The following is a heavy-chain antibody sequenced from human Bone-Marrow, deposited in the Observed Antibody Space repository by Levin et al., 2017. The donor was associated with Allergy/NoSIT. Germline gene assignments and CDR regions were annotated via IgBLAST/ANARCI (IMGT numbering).Heavy chain of an antibody. D-gene: IGHD1-26*01. V-gene: IGHV3-23*01. CDR3: AKEFGSGSYF. J-gene: IGHJ4*02. CDR1: GFTFSSYA. CDR2: ISGSGGST. Sequence: GESLKISCAASGFTFSSYAMSWVRQAPGKGLEWVSAISGSGGSTYYADSVKGRFTISRDNSKNTLYLQMNSLRAEDTAVYYCAKEFGSGSYFGGQGTLVTVSS.